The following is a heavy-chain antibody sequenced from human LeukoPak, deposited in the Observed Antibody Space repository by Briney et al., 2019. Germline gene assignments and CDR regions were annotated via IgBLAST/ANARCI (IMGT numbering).Heavy chain of an antibody. CDR1: GGSISSSSYY. CDR2: IYYSGST. Sequence: SETLSLTCTVSGGSISSSSYYWGWLRQPPGKGLGWIGSIYYSGSTYYNPSLKSRVTISVDTSKNQFSLKLSSVTAADTAVYYCARAEPFGTAATTIGAFDIWGQGTMVTVSS. V-gene: IGHV4-39*07. D-gene: IGHD2-15*01. J-gene: IGHJ3*02. CDR3: ARAEPFGTAATTIGAFDI.